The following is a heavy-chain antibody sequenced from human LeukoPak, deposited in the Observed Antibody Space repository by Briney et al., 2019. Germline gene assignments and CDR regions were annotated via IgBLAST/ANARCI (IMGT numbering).Heavy chain of an antibody. V-gene: IGHV3-48*03. CDR3: ARGGYDFCSGYPLDY. CDR2: ISSSGSTI. J-gene: IGHJ4*02. CDR1: GFTFSSYE. Sequence: GGSLRLSCAASGFTFSSYEMNWVRQAPGKGLEWVSYISSSGSTIYYADSVKGRFTISRDNAKNSLYLQMNSLRAEDTAVYYCARGGYDFCSGYPLDYWGQGTLVTVSS. D-gene: IGHD3-3*01.